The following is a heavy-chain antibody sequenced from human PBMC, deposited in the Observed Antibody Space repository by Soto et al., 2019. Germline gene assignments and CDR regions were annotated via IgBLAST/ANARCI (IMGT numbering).Heavy chain of an antibody. D-gene: IGHD6-19*01. Sequence: EVQLVESGGGLVQPGGSLRLSCAASGFTLSAYWMHWVRQVPGKGLLWVSRISVDGRSTTYADSVRGRFTIARDNAKNTLYLQMDPLRAEDTAVYYRARAPEQRPIDYWGKGSLVPVSS. CDR1: GFTLSAYW. J-gene: IGHJ4*02. V-gene: IGHV3-74*01. CDR3: ARAPEQRPIDY. CDR2: ISVDGRST.